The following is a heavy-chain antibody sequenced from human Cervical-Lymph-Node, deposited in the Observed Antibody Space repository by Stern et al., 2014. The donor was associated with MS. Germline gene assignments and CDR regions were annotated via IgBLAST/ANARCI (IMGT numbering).Heavy chain of an antibody. D-gene: IGHD5-24*01. J-gene: IGHJ4*02. V-gene: IGHV4-30-4*01. CDR3: SRDADGYSLVFGY. CDR1: GGSISSAEYY. CDR2: LHNSGTT. Sequence: VQLQESGPGLVKPSQTLSLTCAVTGGSISSAEYYWRWIRQSPGKGLEWIGYLHNSGTTYYNPSLKSRVTISVDTSKNQFSLKLRSVTAADTAVYYCSRDADGYSLVFGYWGRGTLVTVSS.